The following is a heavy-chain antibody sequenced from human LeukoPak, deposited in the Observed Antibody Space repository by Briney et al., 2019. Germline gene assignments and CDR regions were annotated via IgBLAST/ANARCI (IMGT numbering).Heavy chain of an antibody. J-gene: IGHJ5*02. V-gene: IGHV3-23*01. CDR1: GFTFSSYA. Sequence: GGSLRLSCAASGFTFSSYAMSWVRQAPGKGLEWVSAISGSGGSTYYADSVKGRFTISRDNSKNTLYLQMNSLRAEDTAVYYCAKEDCSGGSCYRHRYNWFDPWGQGTLVTVSS. CDR3: AKEDCSGGSCYRHRYNWFDP. D-gene: IGHD2-15*01. CDR2: ISGSGGST.